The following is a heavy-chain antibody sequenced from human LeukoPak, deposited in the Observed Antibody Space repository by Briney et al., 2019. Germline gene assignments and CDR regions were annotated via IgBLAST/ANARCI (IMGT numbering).Heavy chain of an antibody. CDR3: ASAARQRWLQIDY. J-gene: IGHJ4*02. Sequence: GGSLRLSCAASGFTFSSYWMNWVRQAPGKGLEWVANIKQDGSQKYYVDSVKGRFTISRDNAKNSLYLQMDSLRAEDTAVYYCASAARQRWLQIDYWGQGTLVTVSP. CDR1: GFTFSSYW. CDR2: IKQDGSQK. V-gene: IGHV3-7*03. D-gene: IGHD5-24*01.